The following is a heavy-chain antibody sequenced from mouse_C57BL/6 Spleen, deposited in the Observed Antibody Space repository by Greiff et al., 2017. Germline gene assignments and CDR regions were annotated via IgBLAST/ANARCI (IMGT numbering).Heavy chain of an antibody. CDR2: IHPSDSDT. J-gene: IGHJ4*01. V-gene: IGHV1-74*01. CDR1: GYTFTSYW. D-gene: IGHD3-2*02. Sequence: VQLQQPGAELVKPGASVKVSCKASGYTFTSYWMHWVKQRPGQGLEWIGRIHPSDSDTNYNQKFKGKATLTVDKSSSTAYMQLSSLTSEDSAVYYCAREADSSGYLCAMDYWGQGTSVTVSS. CDR3: AREADSSGYLCAMDY.